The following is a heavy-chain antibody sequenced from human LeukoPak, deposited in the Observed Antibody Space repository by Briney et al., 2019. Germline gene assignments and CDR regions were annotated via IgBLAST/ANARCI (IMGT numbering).Heavy chain of an antibody. D-gene: IGHD1-26*01. Sequence: GGSLRLSCAASGFTFSTYSMNWVRQAPGKGLEWISYITDDSNAMYYVDSVKGRFTISRDNTKNSLYLQMNSLRAEDTAVYYCARDELHTGTYFPFDYWGQGTLVTVSS. CDR1: GFTFSTYS. J-gene: IGHJ4*02. CDR3: ARDELHTGTYFPFDY. CDR2: ITDDSNAM. V-gene: IGHV3-48*04.